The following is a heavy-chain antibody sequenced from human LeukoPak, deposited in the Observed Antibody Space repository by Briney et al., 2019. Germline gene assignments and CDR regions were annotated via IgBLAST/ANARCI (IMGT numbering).Heavy chain of an antibody. CDR1: GFSFSDAW. V-gene: IGHV3-15*01. CDR3: STDGLGYCSGGTCYTGC. D-gene: IGHD2-15*01. CDR2: IKSKIDDGTA. Sequence: PGGSLRLSCAASGFSFSDAWMSWVRQAPGKGLEWVGRIKSKIDDGTADSAAPVRGRFTISRDDSKNTLYLQMNSLKTEDTAVYYCSTDGLGYCSGGTCYTGCWGQGTLVTVSS. J-gene: IGHJ4*02.